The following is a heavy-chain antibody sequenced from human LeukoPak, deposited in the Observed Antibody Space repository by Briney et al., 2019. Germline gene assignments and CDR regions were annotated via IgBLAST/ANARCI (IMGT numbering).Heavy chain of an antibody. D-gene: IGHD4-17*01. CDR3: ARDLKTVTTGWFDP. CDR1: GVTFSSYS. Sequence: PGGSLRLSCAASGVTFSSYSMNWVRQAPGKGLEWVSSISSSSSYIYYADSVKGRFTIARDNAKNSLYLQMNSLRAEDTAVYYCARDLKTVTTGWFDPWGQGTLVTVSS. V-gene: IGHV3-21*01. J-gene: IGHJ5*02. CDR2: ISSSSSYI.